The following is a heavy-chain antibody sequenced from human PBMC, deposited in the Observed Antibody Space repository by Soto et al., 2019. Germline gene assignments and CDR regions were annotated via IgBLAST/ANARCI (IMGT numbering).Heavy chain of an antibody. Sequence: QVQLVESGGGLVKPGGSLRLSCGASGFTFSDYYMSWIRQAPGKGLEWVSYISSSGSTIYSADCVIRRFTISRDNATNSLGLQMNSLRAEDTAVYYCARANYGDSLDYWGQGTLVTVSS. CDR3: ARANYGDSLDY. V-gene: IGHV3-11*01. D-gene: IGHD4-17*01. CDR1: GFTFSDYY. J-gene: IGHJ4*02. CDR2: ISSSGSTI.